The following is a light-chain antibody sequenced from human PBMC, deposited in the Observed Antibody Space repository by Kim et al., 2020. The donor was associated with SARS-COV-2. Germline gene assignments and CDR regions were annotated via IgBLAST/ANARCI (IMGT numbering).Light chain of an antibody. Sequence: ASVVDRVTITCQARQDISNYLNWYQQKPGKAPKLLIYDASNLETGVPSRFSGSGSGTDFTFTISSLQPEDIATYYCQQYDNLLTFGGGTKVDIK. CDR1: QDISNY. V-gene: IGKV1-33*01. J-gene: IGKJ4*01. CDR2: DAS. CDR3: QQYDNLLT.